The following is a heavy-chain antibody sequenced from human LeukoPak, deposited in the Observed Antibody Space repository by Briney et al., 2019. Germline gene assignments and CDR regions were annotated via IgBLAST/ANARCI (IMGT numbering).Heavy chain of an antibody. Sequence: PSQTKSLNCTVSGGSISSGGYYWSWIRQHPGKGLEWIGYIYYSGSTYYNPSLKSRVTISVDTSKNQFSLKLSSVTAADTAVYYCTSSGGWELPSRDAFDIWGQGTMVTVSS. CDR1: GGSISSGGYY. J-gene: IGHJ3*02. D-gene: IGHD1-26*01. V-gene: IGHV4-31*03. CDR3: TSSGGWELPSRDAFDI. CDR2: IYYSGST.